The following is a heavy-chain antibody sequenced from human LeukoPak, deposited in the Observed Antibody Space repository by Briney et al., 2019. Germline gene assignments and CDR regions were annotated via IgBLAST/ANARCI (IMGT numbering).Heavy chain of an antibody. CDR2: INHRGST. D-gene: IGHD2-15*01. Sequence: SETLSLTCAVYGGSFSGYYWSWIRQPPGKGLEWIGEINHRGSTNYNPSLKSRVTISVDTSKNQFSLKLSSVTAADTAVYYCARRVNASHYSCYWFLGGAFDTWGQGTMVTVSS. V-gene: IGHV4-34*01. CDR3: ARRVNASHYSCYWFLGGAFDT. CDR1: GGSFSGYY. J-gene: IGHJ3*02.